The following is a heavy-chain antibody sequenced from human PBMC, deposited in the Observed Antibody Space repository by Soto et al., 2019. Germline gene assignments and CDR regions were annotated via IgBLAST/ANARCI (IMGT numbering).Heavy chain of an antibody. D-gene: IGHD1-26*01. CDR2: IIPIFGTA. Sequence: SVKVSCKASGGTFSSYAISWVRQAPGQGLEWMGGIIPIFGTANYAQKFQGRVTITADESTSTAYMELSSLRSEDTAVYYCAKGWELLRWNWFDPWGQGTLVTVSS. CDR1: GGTFSSYA. J-gene: IGHJ5*02. CDR3: AKGWELLRWNWFDP. V-gene: IGHV1-69*13.